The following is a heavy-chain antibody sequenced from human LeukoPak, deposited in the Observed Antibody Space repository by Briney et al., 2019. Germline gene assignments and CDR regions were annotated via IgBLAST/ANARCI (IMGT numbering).Heavy chain of an antibody. CDR1: GFSVTNNY. J-gene: IGHJ4*02. Sequence: GGSLRLSCAVPGFSVTNNYMSWVRQAPGKGLEWVSGFYVGGATYYADSVKGRFTISRDNSENTLYLQMKSLRAEDTAVYYCARGDGYNFFDYWGQGTLVTVSS. CDR3: ARGDGYNFFDY. V-gene: IGHV3-53*01. CDR2: FYVGGAT. D-gene: IGHD5-24*01.